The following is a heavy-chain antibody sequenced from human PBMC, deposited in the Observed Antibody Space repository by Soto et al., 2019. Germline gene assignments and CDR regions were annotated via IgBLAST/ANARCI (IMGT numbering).Heavy chain of an antibody. CDR3: ATSSSVAAAGYFKY. V-gene: IGHV1-69*13. CDR1: GDIFTNHA. Sequence: SVKVSCKASGDIFTNHAIKWVRQAPGQGLQWMGRISPMFDTTNYAQDFQDRVTITADESTTFVYLELNSLKSEDTAVYFCATSSSVAAAGYFKYWGQGTLVTVYS. D-gene: IGHD6-13*01. J-gene: IGHJ4*02. CDR2: ISPMFDTT.